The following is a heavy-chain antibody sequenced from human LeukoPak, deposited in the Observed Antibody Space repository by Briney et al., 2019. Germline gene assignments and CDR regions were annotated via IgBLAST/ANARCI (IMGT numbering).Heavy chain of an antibody. V-gene: IGHV3-23*01. CDR3: ARGYSHNSGGWLDP. CDR1: GFTFSHYA. CDR2: LTDSGDAT. J-gene: IGHJ5*02. D-gene: IGHD5-12*01. Sequence: GGSLILSCAVSGFTFSHYAMSWVRQAPGTGLEWVGSLTDSGDATYYADSVKGRLTISRDNSNSTLYLHISGLRDEDTAVYYCARGYSHNSGGWLDPWGQGTLVTVSS.